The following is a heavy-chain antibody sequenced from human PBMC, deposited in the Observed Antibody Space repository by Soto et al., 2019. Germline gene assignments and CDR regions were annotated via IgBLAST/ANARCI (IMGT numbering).Heavy chain of an antibody. D-gene: IGHD2-2*02. J-gene: IGHJ5*02. CDR2: ISGSGGST. Sequence: PGGSLRLSCAASGFTFSSYAMSWVRQAPGKGLEWVSGISGSGGSTNYADSVKGRFTISRDNSKNTLYLQMNSLRVEDTAVYYCARLVGSSTSRYRDNWFDPWGQGTLVTVSS. CDR1: GFTFSSYA. V-gene: IGHV3-23*01. CDR3: ARLVGSSTSRYRDNWFDP.